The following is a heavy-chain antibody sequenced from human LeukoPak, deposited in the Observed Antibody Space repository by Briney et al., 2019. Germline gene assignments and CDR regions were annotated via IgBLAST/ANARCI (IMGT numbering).Heavy chain of an antibody. J-gene: IGHJ5*02. V-gene: IGHV3-23*01. CDR1: GFTFSSYA. CDR3: AKCDYGVFSGWFDP. D-gene: IGHD4-17*01. CDR2: ISGSGGST. Sequence: GASLRLSCAASGFTFSSYAMSWVRQAPGKGLEWVSVISGSGGSTEYADSVKGRFTISRDNPKNTLYLQMNSLRAEDTAVYYCAKCDYGVFSGWFDPWGQGTLVTVSS.